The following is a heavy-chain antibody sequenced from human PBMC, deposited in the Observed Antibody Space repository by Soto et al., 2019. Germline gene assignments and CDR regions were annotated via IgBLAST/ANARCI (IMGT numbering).Heavy chain of an antibody. CDR3: ARGRIVVVPAAIQRFDY. Sequence: SETLSLTCAVYGGSFSGYYWNWIRQPPGKGLEWIGEINHSGSTNYNPSLKSRVTISVDTSKNQFSLKLSSVTAADTAVYYCARGRIVVVPAAIQRFDYWGQGTLVTVSS. V-gene: IGHV4-34*01. J-gene: IGHJ4*02. D-gene: IGHD2-2*01. CDR1: GGSFSGYY. CDR2: INHSGST.